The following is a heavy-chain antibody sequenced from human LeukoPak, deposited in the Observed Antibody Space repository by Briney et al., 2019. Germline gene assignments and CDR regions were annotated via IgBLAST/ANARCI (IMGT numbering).Heavy chain of an antibody. Sequence: GGSLRLSCAASGFTFSSYGMSWVRQTPGKGLEWVSSIGTSTSYIYYADSVKGRFTISRDNAKNALYLQMNSLRAEDTALYYCARGSSDWYGIDYWGQGALVNVSS. J-gene: IGHJ4*02. D-gene: IGHD6-19*01. V-gene: IGHV3-21*06. CDR2: IGTSTSYI. CDR3: ARGSSDWYGIDY. CDR1: GFTFSSYG.